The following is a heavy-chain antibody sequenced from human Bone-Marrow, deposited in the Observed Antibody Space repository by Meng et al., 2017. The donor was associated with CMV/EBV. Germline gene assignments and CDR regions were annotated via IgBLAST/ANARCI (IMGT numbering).Heavy chain of an antibody. CDR2: ISSSSSYT. CDR1: GFTFSTYP. J-gene: IGHJ4*02. D-gene: IGHD4-11*01. V-gene: IGHV3-21*05. Sequence: GGSLRLSCAASGFTFSTYPMNWVRQAPGKGLEWVSYISSSSSYTSYTDSVKGRFTISRDNAKNSLYLQMNSLRAEDTAVYYCARDLPHYSLDYWGQGTLVTFSS. CDR3: ARDLPHYSLDY.